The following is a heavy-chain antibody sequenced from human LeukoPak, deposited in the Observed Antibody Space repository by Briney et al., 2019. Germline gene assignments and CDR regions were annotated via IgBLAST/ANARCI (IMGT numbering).Heavy chain of an antibody. CDR3: ARGVEPLAANTLAY. CDR2: LYSDGNT. J-gene: IGHJ4*02. D-gene: IGHD1-14*01. Sequence: GALRISCAASGVTVITNDMTLGRPAPRKGVQLVFVLYSDGNTKYADSVQGRFTISRDNSKNTLYLDMNSLSPDDTAVYYCARGVEPLAANTLAYWGQGTLVTVSS. V-gene: IGHV3-53*01. CDR1: GVTVITND.